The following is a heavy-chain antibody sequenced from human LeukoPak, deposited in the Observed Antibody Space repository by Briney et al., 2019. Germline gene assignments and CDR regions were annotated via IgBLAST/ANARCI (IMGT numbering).Heavy chain of an antibody. J-gene: IGHJ2*01. CDR3: ARDQTSYYYDSSGYYPYWYFDL. CDR2: ISSSSSTI. Sequence: GGSLGLSCAASGFTFNSYSMNWVRQAPGKGLEGGSYISSSSSTIYYADSAKGRFTISRDNAKNSLYLQMNSLRAEDTAVYYCARDQTSYYYDSSGYYPYWYFDLWGRGTLVTVSS. D-gene: IGHD3-22*01. V-gene: IGHV3-48*01. CDR1: GFTFNSYS.